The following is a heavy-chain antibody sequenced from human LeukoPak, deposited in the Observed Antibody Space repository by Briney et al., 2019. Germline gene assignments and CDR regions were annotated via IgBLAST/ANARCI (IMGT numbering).Heavy chain of an antibody. Sequence: PSETLSLTCAVSGYSISSGYYWGWIRQPPGKGLEWIGSIYHSGSTYYNPSLKSRVTISVDTSKNQFSLKLSSVTAADTTVYYCARTGFDIVVVPAARFDPWGQGTLVTVSS. J-gene: IGHJ5*02. CDR2: IYHSGST. D-gene: IGHD2-2*01. CDR1: GYSISSGYY. V-gene: IGHV4-38-2*01. CDR3: ARTGFDIVVVPAARFDP.